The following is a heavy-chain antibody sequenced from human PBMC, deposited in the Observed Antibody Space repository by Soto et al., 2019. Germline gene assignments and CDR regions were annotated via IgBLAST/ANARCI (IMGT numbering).Heavy chain of an antibody. D-gene: IGHD3-10*01. CDR1: VFTFVHFA. V-gene: IGHV3-23*01. CDR2: ISGTGGAA. Sequence: PGWSLRLSCAASVFTFVHFAMRWVRQAPGKGLEWVAAISGTGGAAYYADSVKGRFTISRDNSRNTLFLQMNSLRVDDTAIYHCAKPEEVVRGFDFWGLGTLVTVSS. CDR3: AKPEEVVRGFDF. J-gene: IGHJ4*02.